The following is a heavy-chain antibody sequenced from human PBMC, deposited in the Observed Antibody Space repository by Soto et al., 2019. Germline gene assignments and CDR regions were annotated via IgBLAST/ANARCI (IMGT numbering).Heavy chain of an antibody. J-gene: IGHJ6*02. Sequence: QVQLVESGGGVVQPGRSLRLSCAASGFTFNNYGMHWVRQAPGKGLEWLAVIWNDGSNSSYANSVNGRFTISRDNSKNSLYLQMSTLRARDTAVYYCARRQIPPPTRGAANARGGMDVWGQGTTVTVSS. CDR2: IWNDGSNS. CDR3: ARRQIPPPTRGAANARGGMDV. V-gene: IGHV3-33*01. CDR1: GFTFNNYG. D-gene: IGHD6-13*01.